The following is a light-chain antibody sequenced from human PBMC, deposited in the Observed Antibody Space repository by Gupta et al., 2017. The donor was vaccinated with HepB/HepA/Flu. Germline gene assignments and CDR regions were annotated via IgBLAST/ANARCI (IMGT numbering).Light chain of an antibody. CDR3: CSYAGSSTYVV. V-gene: IGLV2-23*02. CDR1: SSDVGSYNL. CDR2: EVS. Sequence: SALTQPGSVSGSSGQSITISCTGTSSDVGSYNLVSWYQQQPGKAPKLMIYEVSKRPSGVSNRFSGSKSGNTASLTISGLQSEDESDYYCCSYAGSSTYVVFGGGTKLTVL. J-gene: IGLJ2*01.